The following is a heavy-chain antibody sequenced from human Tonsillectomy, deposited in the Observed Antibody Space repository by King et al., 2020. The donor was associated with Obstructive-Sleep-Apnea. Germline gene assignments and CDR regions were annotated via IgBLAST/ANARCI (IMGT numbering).Heavy chain of an antibody. CDR3: AKEGGGSGVYWVDS. CDR1: GFTFSSYG. V-gene: IGHV3-23*04. D-gene: IGHD3-10*01. J-gene: IGHJ4*02. CDR2: INTRGTT. Sequence: VQLVESGGGMVQPGGSLRLSCAASGFTFSSYGISGVRQAPGKGLEWGSAINTRGTTFYAGSVRGRFTISRDNSKYTVNLQVNSLRAADTALYYCAKEGGGSGVYWVDSWGQGTLVTVSS.